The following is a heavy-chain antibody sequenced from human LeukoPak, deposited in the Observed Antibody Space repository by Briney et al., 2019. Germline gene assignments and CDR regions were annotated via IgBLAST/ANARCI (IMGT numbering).Heavy chain of an antibody. J-gene: IGHJ4*02. CDR1: GGSISSGGYY. CDR3: AKSPPPPRVEALPFDY. Sequence: SETLSLTCTVSGGSISSGGYYWSWIRQHPGKGLEWIGYIYYSGSTYYNPSLKSRVTISVDTSKNQFSLKLSSVTAADTAVYYWAKSPPPPRVEALPFDYWGQGTLVTVSS. V-gene: IGHV4-31*03. CDR2: IYYSGST. D-gene: IGHD5-24*01.